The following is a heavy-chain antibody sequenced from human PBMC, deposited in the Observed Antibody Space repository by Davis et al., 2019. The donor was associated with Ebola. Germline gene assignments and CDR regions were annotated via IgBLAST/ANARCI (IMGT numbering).Heavy chain of an antibody. Sequence: GESLKISCAASGFTFSSYWMHWVRQAPGKGLEWVSRINSDGSSTSYADSVKGRFTISRDNAKNTLYLQMNSLRAEDTAVYYCARKTGYWGQGTLVTVSS. J-gene: IGHJ4*02. V-gene: IGHV3-74*01. CDR1: GFTFSSYW. CDR3: ARKTGY. CDR2: INSDGSST.